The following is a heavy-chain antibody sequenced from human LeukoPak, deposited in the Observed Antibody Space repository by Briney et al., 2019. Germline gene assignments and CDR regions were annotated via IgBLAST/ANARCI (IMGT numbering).Heavy chain of an antibody. CDR2: MNPNSGNT. D-gene: IGHD3-22*01. J-gene: IGHJ3*02. CDR3: ARAEKYSYDSSGHEAGTDAFDI. V-gene: IGHV1-8*01. Sequence: ASVKVSCKASGYTFTSYDINWVRQATGQGLEWMGWMNPNSGNTGYAQKFQGRVTMTRNTSTSTAYMELSSLRSEDTAVYYCARAEKYSYDSSGHEAGTDAFDIWGQGTMVTVSS. CDR1: GYTFTSYD.